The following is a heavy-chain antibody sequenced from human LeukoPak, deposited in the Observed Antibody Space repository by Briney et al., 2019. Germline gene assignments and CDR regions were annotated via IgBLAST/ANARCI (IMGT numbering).Heavy chain of an antibody. CDR1: GFTFSTYW. V-gene: IGHV3-7*05. CDR2: IKQDGSAR. J-gene: IGHJ6*02. D-gene: IGHD6-13*01. CDR3: ARWGIAASGTYGMDV. Sequence: GGSLGLSCVVSGFTFSTYWMTWVRQAPGKGLECVANIKQDGSARYFVDSVKGRFTFSRDNAKNSLYLQMNSLRVEDTAVYYCARWGIAASGTYGMDVWGQGTTVTVSS.